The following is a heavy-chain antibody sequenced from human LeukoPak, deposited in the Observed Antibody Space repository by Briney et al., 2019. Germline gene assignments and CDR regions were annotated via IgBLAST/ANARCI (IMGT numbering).Heavy chain of an antibody. V-gene: IGHV3-23*01. Sequence: GGSLRLSCAASRLTFSSYAMSWVRQVAGKGLEWVSAISGSGGSTYYADSVKGRFTISRDNSKNTLYLQMNSLRVEDTAVYYCATPSSGWYPWGQGTLVTVSS. D-gene: IGHD6-13*01. J-gene: IGHJ5*02. CDR3: ATPSSGWYP. CDR1: RLTFSSYA. CDR2: ISGSGGST.